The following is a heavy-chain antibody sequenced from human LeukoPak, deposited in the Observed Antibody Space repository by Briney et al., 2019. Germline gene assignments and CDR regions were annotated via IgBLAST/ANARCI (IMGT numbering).Heavy chain of an antibody. CDR1: GGTFSSYA. D-gene: IGHD1-7*01. Sequence: ASVKVSCKASGGTFSSYAISWVRQAPGQGLEWMGRIIPILGIANYTQKFQGRVTITADKSTSTAYMELSSLRSEDTAVYYCASSNGTTARFDYWGQGTLVTVSS. CDR2: IIPILGIA. V-gene: IGHV1-69*04. CDR3: ASSNGTTARFDY. J-gene: IGHJ4*02.